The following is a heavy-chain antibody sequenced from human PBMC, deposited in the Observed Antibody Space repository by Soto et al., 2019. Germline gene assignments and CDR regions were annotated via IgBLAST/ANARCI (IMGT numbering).Heavy chain of an antibody. CDR3: ANSPGGVVGLHTYFQH. D-gene: IGHD2-8*02. J-gene: IGHJ1*01. V-gene: IGHV3-30*18. Sequence: PGGSLRLSCAASGLTFSDYGMHWVRQGPGTGLERVAIISYDGSNKYYSDSVKGRFTISSDNSKNTLYLQMNILRAEHTAVYYYANSPGGVVGLHTYFQHWGQGTLVTVSS. CDR2: ISYDGSNK. CDR1: GLTFSDYG.